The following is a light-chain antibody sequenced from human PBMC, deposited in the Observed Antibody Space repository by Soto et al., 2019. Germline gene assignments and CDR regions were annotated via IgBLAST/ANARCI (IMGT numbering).Light chain of an antibody. J-gene: IGKJ2*01. CDR1: QSVSDSS. V-gene: IGKV3-20*01. Sequence: EIVLTQSPGTLSLSPGERATLSCRASQSVSDSSLAWYHQKPGQAPRLLIYGASRRATGIPDKFSGSGAGTDFTLTICRLEPEDFAVYYCQLYGDSPMYTFGQGTKLEIK. CDR2: GAS. CDR3: QLYGDSPMYT.